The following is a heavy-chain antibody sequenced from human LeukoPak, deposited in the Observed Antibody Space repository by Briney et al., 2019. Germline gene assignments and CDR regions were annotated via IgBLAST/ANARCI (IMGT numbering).Heavy chain of an antibody. V-gene: IGHV6-1*01. J-gene: IGHJ4*02. Sequence: QTLSLTCAISGDSVSSNSPVWNWIRQSPSRGLEWLGRTYYRSKWYYEYAISVKSRITINPDTSKNLFSLQLNFATPEDTAVYYCARGYNDYTPSFDYWGQGILVTVSS. CDR3: ARGYNDYTPSFDY. CDR2: TYYRSKWYY. CDR1: GDSVSSNSPV. D-gene: IGHD4-11*01.